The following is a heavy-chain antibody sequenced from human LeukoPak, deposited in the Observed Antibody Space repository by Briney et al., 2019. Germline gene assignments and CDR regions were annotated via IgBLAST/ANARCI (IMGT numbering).Heavy chain of an antibody. D-gene: IGHD3-16*02. J-gene: IGHJ6*03. Sequence: SETLSLTCTVSGTSISSGNYWSWIRQPAGKGLEWIGRIYTSGSTNYNPSLKSRVTMSVDTSKNQFSLKLSSVTAADTAVYYCARVRYDYVWGSYRSPLYYYYYYMDVWGKGTTVTISS. CDR3: ARVRYDYVWGSYRSPLYYYYYYMDV. CDR2: IYTSGST. V-gene: IGHV4-4*07. CDR1: GTSISSGNY.